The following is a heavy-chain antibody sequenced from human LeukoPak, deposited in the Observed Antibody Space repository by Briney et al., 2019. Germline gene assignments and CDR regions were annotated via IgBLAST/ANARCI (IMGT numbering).Heavy chain of an antibody. D-gene: IGHD3-10*01. CDR3: AKGPIGWFGELSRFLDY. CDR1: GFTFSSYV. V-gene: IGHV3-23*01. Sequence: PGGSLRLSCAASGFTFSSYVMSWVRQAPGKGLEWVSAISGSGGSTYYADSVKGRFTISRDNSKNTLYLQMNSLRAEDTAVYYCAKGPIGWFGELSRFLDYWGQGTLVTVSS. J-gene: IGHJ4*02. CDR2: ISGSGGST.